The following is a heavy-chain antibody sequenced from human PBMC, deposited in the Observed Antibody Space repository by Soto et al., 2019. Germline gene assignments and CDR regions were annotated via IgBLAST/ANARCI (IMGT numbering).Heavy chain of an antibody. CDR2: IYYSGST. D-gene: IGHD2-2*01. V-gene: IGHV4-59*01. Sequence: PSETLSLTCTVSGGSISSYYWSWIRQPPGKGLEWIGYIYYSGSTNYNPSLKSRVTISVDTSKNQFSLKLSSVTAADTAVYYCGRVSCSTTTSYPHSRAQRTALPVSS. CDR1: GGSISSYY. J-gene: IGHJ1*01. CDR3: GRVSCSTTTSYPHS.